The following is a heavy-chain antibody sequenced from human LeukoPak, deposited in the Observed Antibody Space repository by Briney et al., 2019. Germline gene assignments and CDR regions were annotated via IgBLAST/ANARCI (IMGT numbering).Heavy chain of an antibody. CDR3: ARVVRYCSSTSCYYRWSGMDV. CDR2: IKQDGSEK. CDR1: GFTFSSYW. Sequence: EGSLRLSCAASGFTFSSYWMSWVRQAPGKGLEWVANIKQDGSEKYYVDSVKGRFTISRDNAKNSLYLQMNSLRAEDTAVYYCARVVRYCSSTSCYYRWSGMDVWGKGTTVTVSS. D-gene: IGHD2-2*01. V-gene: IGHV3-7*03. J-gene: IGHJ6*04.